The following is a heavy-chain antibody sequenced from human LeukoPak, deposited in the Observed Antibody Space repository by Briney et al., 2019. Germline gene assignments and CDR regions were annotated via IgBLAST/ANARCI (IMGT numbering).Heavy chain of an antibody. V-gene: IGHV3-30*04. Sequence: PGRSLRLSCAASGFTFSSYAMHWVRQAPAKGLEWVAVISYDGSNKYYADSVKGRFTISRENSKNTLYLKMNSLRAEETAVYYCARDLGYDILTGYYRPDYWGQGTLVTVSS. J-gene: IGHJ4*02. D-gene: IGHD3-9*01. CDR1: GFTFSSYA. CDR2: ISYDGSNK. CDR3: ARDLGYDILTGYYRPDY.